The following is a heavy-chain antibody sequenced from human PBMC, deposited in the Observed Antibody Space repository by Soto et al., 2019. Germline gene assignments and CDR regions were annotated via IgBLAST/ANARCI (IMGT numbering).Heavy chain of an antibody. CDR1: SGSISSRNW. Sequence: PSETLSLTCGVSSGSISSRNWWSWGRQPPGKGLEWIGEISHSGRTNYNPSLESRVTMSVDKSRNQFYLKLNFVTAADTAVYYCATQTYSYNWHHWGQGTLVTVSS. D-gene: IGHD1-1*01. CDR3: ATQTYSYNWHH. CDR2: ISHSGRT. J-gene: IGHJ5*02. V-gene: IGHV4-4*02.